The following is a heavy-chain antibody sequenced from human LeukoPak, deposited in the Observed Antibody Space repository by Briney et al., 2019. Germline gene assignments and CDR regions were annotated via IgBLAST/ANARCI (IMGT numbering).Heavy chain of an antibody. CDR3: ARHPYWAAFDI. V-gene: IGHV4-59*08. D-gene: IGHD2-15*01. CDR2: IYYSGST. Sequence: SETLSLTCTVSGGSISSYYWSWIRQPPGKGLEWIGYIYYSGSTNYNPSLKSRVTISVDTFKNQFSLKLSSVTAADTAVYYCARHPYWAAFDIWGQGTMVTVSS. J-gene: IGHJ3*02. CDR1: GGSISSYY.